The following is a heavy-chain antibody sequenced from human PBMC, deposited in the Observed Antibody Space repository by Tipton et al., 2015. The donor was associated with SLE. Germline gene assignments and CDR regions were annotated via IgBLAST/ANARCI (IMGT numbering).Heavy chain of an antibody. CDR3: AKDRREQLVRYYFYGLDV. V-gene: IGHV3-30*02. Sequence: SLRLSCAASGFIFSNYGMHWVRQAPGKGLEWVAFTRYDGSNKYYADSVKGRFTISRDNSKNTLYLQMNSLRIEDTAVYYCAKDRREQLVRYYFYGLDVWGLGTTVTVSS. CDR2: TRYDGSNK. D-gene: IGHD6-6*01. CDR1: GFIFSNYG. J-gene: IGHJ6*02.